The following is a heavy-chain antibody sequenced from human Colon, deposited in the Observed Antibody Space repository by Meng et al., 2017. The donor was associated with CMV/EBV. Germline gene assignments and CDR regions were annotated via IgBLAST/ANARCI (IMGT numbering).Heavy chain of an antibody. V-gene: IGHV3-7*01. CDR1: GFTFRSYW. Sequence: GGSLRLSCEASGFTFRSYWMTWVRHSPGKGLEWVANIKRDGSEKYYVDSVKGRFTISRDNGKKTLYLDMTSLRPDDTGVYFCASHVYLTDVYDGLDVWGQGTTVTVSS. D-gene: IGHD2/OR15-2a*01. CDR3: ASHVYLTDVYDGLDV. J-gene: IGHJ6*02. CDR2: IKRDGSEK.